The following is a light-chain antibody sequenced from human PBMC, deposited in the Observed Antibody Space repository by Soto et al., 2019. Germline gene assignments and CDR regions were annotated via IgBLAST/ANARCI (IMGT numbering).Light chain of an antibody. CDR1: QSVNSN. CDR3: QQYNNWPT. Sequence: EIVMTQSPATLSVSPGERATLSCRASQSVNSNLAWYQQKPGQAPRLLIYGASTRATGVPARFSGSGSGTEFTLPVSSLQSEDFAVYFCQQYNNWPTSGQGTKVDIK. V-gene: IGKV3-15*01. J-gene: IGKJ1*01. CDR2: GAS.